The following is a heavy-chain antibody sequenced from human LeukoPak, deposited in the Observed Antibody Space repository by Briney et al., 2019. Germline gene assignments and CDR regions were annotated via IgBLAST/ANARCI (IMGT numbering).Heavy chain of an antibody. V-gene: IGHV3-48*03. CDR2: ISTSGTTR. CDR1: GFIFSDYE. J-gene: IGHJ6*04. Sequence: PGGSLRLSCAASGFIFSDYEIYWVRQAPGKGLEWVSYISTSGTTRFYADSVKGRFTISRDNAKNSPFLQMNSLRAEDTAVYYCARGDPDTAMEYYYYGLDVWGKGTTVTVSS. D-gene: IGHD5-18*01. CDR3: ARGDPDTAMEYYYYGLDV.